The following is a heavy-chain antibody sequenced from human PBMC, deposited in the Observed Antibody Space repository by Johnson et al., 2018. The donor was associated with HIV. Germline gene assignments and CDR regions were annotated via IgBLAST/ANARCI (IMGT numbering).Heavy chain of an antibody. CDR3: AKEQKWLVVNDAFDF. Sequence: MHLVESGGGLVQPGGSLRLSCAASGFTFSSYAMSWVRQAPGKGLEWVSGISGGGSSSYFADSVRGRFTISRDNSKNTLYLQMNSLRAEDTAAYYCAKEQKWLVVNDAFDFWGQGTMVTVSS. V-gene: IGHV3-23*04. CDR2: ISGGGSSS. J-gene: IGHJ3*01. D-gene: IGHD6-19*01. CDR1: GFTFSSYA.